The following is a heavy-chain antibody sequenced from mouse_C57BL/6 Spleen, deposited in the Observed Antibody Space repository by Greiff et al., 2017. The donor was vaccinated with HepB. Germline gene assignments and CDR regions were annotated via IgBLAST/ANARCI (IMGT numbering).Heavy chain of an antibody. CDR2: IRLKSDNYAT. J-gene: IGHJ3*01. V-gene: IGHV6-3*01. Sequence: EVQRVESGGGLVQPGGSMKLSCVASGFTFSNYWMNWVRQSPEKGLEWVAQIRLKSDNYATHYAESVKGRFTISRDDSKSSVYLQMNNLRAEDTGIYYCTAELGPFAYWGQGTLVTVSA. CDR1: GFTFSNYW. D-gene: IGHD4-1*01. CDR3: TAELGPFAY.